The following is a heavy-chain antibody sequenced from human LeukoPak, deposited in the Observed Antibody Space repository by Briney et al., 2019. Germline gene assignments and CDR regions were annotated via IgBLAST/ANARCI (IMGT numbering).Heavy chain of an antibody. J-gene: IGHJ4*02. CDR1: GGSISNYY. V-gene: IGHV4-59*01. Sequence: KPSETLSLTCTVSGGSISNYYWSWIRQPPGKGLEWIGYIYYSGNTNYNPSLKSRVSISVDTSKNQFSLKLSSVTAADTAVYYCARESSSWYFDYWGQGTLVTVSS. CDR3: ARESSSWYFDY. D-gene: IGHD6-13*01. CDR2: IYYSGNT.